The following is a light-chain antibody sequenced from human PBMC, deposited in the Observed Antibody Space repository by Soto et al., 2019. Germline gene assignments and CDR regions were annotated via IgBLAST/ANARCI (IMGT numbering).Light chain of an antibody. CDR1: QSVLFNSNSRNY. J-gene: IGKJ4*01. Sequence: DIVMTQSPGSLAVSLGERATINCKSSQSVLFNSNSRNYLAWYQQKPGQPPKLLIYWASTRESGVPDRFSGSGSGTDFTLTISSLQAEDVAVYYCQQYYSTPLTFGGGTKVEIK. CDR3: QQYYSTPLT. V-gene: IGKV4-1*01. CDR2: WAS.